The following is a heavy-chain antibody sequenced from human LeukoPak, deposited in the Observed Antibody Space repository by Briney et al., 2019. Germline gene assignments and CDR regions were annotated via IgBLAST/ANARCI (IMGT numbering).Heavy chain of an antibody. CDR3: ASGYCGGASCYSADY. J-gene: IGHJ4*02. Sequence: GESLKISCKGSGYGFTSYWIGWVRQMPGKGLEWMGIIYPGDSDTRHSPSFQGQVTISADKSISTAYLQWSSLKASDTAMYYCASGYCGGASCYSADYWGQGTLVTVSS. CDR2: IYPGDSDT. D-gene: IGHD2-15*01. CDR1: GYGFTSYW. V-gene: IGHV5-51*01.